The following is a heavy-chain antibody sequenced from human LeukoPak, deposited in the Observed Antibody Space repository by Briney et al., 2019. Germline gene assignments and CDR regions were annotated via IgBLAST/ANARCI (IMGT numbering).Heavy chain of an antibody. J-gene: IGHJ3*02. CDR1: GFTFGDYA. CDR2: TRSKAYGGTT. Sequence: PGGSLRLSCTASGFTFGDYAMSWVRQAPGKGLEWVGFTRSKAYGGTTEYAASVKGRFTISRDDSKSIAYLQMNSLKTEDTAVYYCTRDGGPDGSGSYVYGAFDIWGQGTMVTVSS. V-gene: IGHV3-49*04. CDR3: TRDGGPDGSGSYVYGAFDI. D-gene: IGHD3-10*01.